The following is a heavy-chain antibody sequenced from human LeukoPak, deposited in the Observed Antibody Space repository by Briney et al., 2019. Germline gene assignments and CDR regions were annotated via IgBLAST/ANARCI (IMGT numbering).Heavy chain of an antibody. CDR2: ISYDGSNK. Sequence: GGSLRLSCAASGFTFSSYGMHWVRQAPGKGLEWVAVISYDGSNKYYADSVKGRFTISRDNSKNTLYLQMNSLRAEDTAVYYCAKALYHVDTYHCGMDVWGQGTTVTVSS. J-gene: IGHJ6*02. V-gene: IGHV3-30*18. CDR3: AKALYHVDTYHCGMDV. D-gene: IGHD5-18*01. CDR1: GFTFSSYG.